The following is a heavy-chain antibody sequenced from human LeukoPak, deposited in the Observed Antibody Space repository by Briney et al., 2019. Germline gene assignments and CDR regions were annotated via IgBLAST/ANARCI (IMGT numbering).Heavy chain of an antibody. D-gene: IGHD1/OR15-1a*01. CDR1: GGSFSGYY. V-gene: IGHV4-34*01. J-gene: IGHJ4*02. CDR3: ARGSKPYRSTNFDY. CDR2: INHSGST. Sequence: SETLSLTCAVYGGSFSGYYWSWIRQTPGKGLEWIGEINHSGSTNYNPSLKSRVTISVDTSKNQFSLKLSSVTAADTAVYYCARGSKPYRSTNFDYWGQGTLVTVSS.